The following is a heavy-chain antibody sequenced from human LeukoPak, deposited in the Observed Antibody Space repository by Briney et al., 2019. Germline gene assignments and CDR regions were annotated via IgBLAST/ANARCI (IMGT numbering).Heavy chain of an antibody. Sequence: SETLSLTCTVSGGSISSYYWSWIRQPPGKRLEWIGYIYYSGSTNYNPSLKSRVTISVDTSKNQFSLKLSSVTAADTAVYYCARAGPAYSIDYWGQGTLVTVSS. V-gene: IGHV4-59*01. D-gene: IGHD4-11*01. CDR1: GGSISSYY. CDR3: ARAGPAYSIDY. J-gene: IGHJ4*02. CDR2: IYYSGST.